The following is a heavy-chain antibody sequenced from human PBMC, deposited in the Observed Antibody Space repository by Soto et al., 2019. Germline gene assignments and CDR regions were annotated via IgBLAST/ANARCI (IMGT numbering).Heavy chain of an antibody. J-gene: IGHJ5*02. V-gene: IGHV4-30-2*01. CDR2: IYHSGST. D-gene: IGHD6-13*01. CDR1: GGSISSGGYS. CDR3: ARVVRVAAAGKWWFDP. Sequence: SETLSLTCAVSGGSISSGGYSWSWIRQPPGKGLECIGYIYHSGSTYYNPSLKSRVTISVDRSKNQFSLKLSSVTAADTAVSYCARVVRVAAAGKWWFDPWGQGTLVTVSS.